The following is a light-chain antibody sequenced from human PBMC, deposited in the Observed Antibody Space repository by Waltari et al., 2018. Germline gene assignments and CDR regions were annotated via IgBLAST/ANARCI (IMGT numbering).Light chain of an antibody. J-gene: IGLJ2*01. CDR1: KLGERS. CDR2: EDV. CDR3: QVWDSSTDV. V-gene: IGLV3-1*01. Sequence: SYELTQPPSVSVSPGQTASIICSGDKLGERSASWYQQKAGQSPMLVSFEDVKRPSGIPERFSGSNSGNTATLTISGTQAMDEADYYCQVWDSSTDVFGGGTKLTVL.